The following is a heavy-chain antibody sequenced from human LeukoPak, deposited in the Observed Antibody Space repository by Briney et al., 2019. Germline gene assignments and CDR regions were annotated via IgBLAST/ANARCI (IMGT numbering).Heavy chain of an antibody. CDR3: ARRRGYSYGYYGY. CDR2: MSYSGRT. Sequence: PSETLSLTCTVSGGSISISDYYWGWIRQPPGKGLEWMGSMSYSGRTYYNPSLKSRVTISVDTSKNQFSLKLSSVTAADTAVYYCARRRGYSYGYYGYWGQGTLVTVSS. D-gene: IGHD5-18*01. V-gene: IGHV4-39*07. J-gene: IGHJ4*02. CDR1: GGSISISDYY.